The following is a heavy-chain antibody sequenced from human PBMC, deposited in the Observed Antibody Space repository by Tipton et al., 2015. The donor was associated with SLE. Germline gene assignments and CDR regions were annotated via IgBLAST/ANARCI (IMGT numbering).Heavy chain of an antibody. J-gene: IGHJ4*02. CDR3: ARVRYFYHSSGYNPAFDH. V-gene: IGHV4-59*01. CDR2: VYDSGNT. CDR1: GGSISRYY. Sequence: TLSLTCTVSGGSISRYYWGWIRQPAGKGLEWIGYVYDSGNTNYKTSLKNRVSISMHTSNNQFSLELNSVTTADTAVYYCARVRYFYHSSGYNPAFDHWGQGTLVTVSS. D-gene: IGHD3-22*01.